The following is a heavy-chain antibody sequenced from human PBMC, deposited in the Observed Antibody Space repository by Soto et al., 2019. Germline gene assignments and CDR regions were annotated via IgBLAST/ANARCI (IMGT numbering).Heavy chain of an antibody. Sequence: GGSLRLSCVASGFSFNRHSISWVRKAPGKGLEWVSSISSSSSYIYYADSVQGRFTISRDNAKNSLWLQMNSLRPEDTAVYYCARVGPSTVYYYYGMDVWGQGTTVTVSS. D-gene: IGHD3-3*01. CDR2: ISSSSSYI. J-gene: IGHJ6*02. CDR1: GFSFNRHS. CDR3: ARVGPSTVYYYYGMDV. V-gene: IGHV3-21*01.